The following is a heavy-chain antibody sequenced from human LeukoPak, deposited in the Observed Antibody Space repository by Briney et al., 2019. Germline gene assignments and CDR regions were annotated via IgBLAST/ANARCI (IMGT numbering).Heavy chain of an antibody. J-gene: IGHJ4*02. V-gene: IGHV4-39*07. CDR2: IYYSGSA. CDR3: ALGYNYDY. CDR1: GGSISSSSYY. Sequence: PSETLSLTCTVSGGSISSSSYYWGWIRQPPGKGLEWIGSIYYSGSAYYNPSLKSRVTISVDTSKTQFSLKLSSVTAADTAVYYCALGYNYDYWGQGTLVTVSS. D-gene: IGHD5-24*01.